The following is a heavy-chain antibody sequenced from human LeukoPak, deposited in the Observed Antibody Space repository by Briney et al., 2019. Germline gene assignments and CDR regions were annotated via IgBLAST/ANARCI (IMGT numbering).Heavy chain of an antibody. CDR3: ARESFYGSGSYYDY. D-gene: IGHD3-10*01. Sequence: SETLSLTCTVSGGSISSYYWSWIRQPPGKGLEWIGYIYYSGSTNYNPSLKGRVTISVDTSKNQFSLKLSSVTAADTAVYYCARESFYGSGSYYDYWGQGTLVTVSS. J-gene: IGHJ4*02. V-gene: IGHV4-59*01. CDR2: IYYSGST. CDR1: GGSISSYY.